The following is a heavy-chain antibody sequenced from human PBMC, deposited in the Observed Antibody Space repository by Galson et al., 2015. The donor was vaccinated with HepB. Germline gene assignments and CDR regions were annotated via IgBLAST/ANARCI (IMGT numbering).Heavy chain of an antibody. J-gene: IGHJ6*03. D-gene: IGHD5-18*01. CDR3: ARDNGDTAMVDPGRSYYYYYMDV. Sequence: SVKVSCKASGGTFSSYAISWVRQAPGQGLEWMGGIIPIFGTANYAQKFQGRVTITADESTSTAYMELSSLRSEDTAVYYCARDNGDTAMVDPGRSYYYYYMDVWGKGTTVTVSS. CDR1: GGTFSSYA. V-gene: IGHV1-69*13. CDR2: IIPIFGTA.